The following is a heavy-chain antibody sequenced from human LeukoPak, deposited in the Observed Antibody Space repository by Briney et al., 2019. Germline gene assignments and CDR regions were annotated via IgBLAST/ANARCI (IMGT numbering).Heavy chain of an antibody. CDR3: ARLRPHFWSGYYPPYYYYYMDV. CDR1: GGSFSGYY. D-gene: IGHD3-3*02. CDR2: INHSGST. Sequence: SETLSLTCAVYGGSFSGYYWSWIRQPPGKGLEWIGEINHSGSTNYNPSLKSRVTISVGTSKNQFSLKLSSVTAADTAVYYCARLRPHFWSGYYPPYYYYYMDVWGKGTTVTVSS. V-gene: IGHV4-34*01. J-gene: IGHJ6*03.